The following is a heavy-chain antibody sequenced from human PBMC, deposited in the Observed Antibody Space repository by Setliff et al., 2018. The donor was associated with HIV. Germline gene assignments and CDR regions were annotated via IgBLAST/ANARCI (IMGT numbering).Heavy chain of an antibody. CDR3: ARGLTAPAAAGS. J-gene: IGHJ5*02. D-gene: IGHD6-13*01. CDR1: GYSLSSASY. CDR2: ISLSGST. Sequence: PSETLSLTCSVSGYSLSSASYWGWIRQSPEKGLEWMGSISLSGSTHYNPSLQSRVTISIDMSNNHFSLTLKSVTAADTAIYYCARGLTAPAAAGSWGQGMLVTVSS. V-gene: IGHV4-38-2*02.